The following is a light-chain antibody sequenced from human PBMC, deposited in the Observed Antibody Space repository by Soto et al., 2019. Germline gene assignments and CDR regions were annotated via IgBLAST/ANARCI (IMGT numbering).Light chain of an antibody. Sequence: EVVLTQSPATLSLSPGERATLSCRASQSVGTFLAWYQQKSGQAPRIIIYDASNRAPGVPGRFSGTGSGTDFALPISSVEPEDFAVYYCQHRTNRPRTFGQGTKLDIK. V-gene: IGKV3-11*01. J-gene: IGKJ2*01. CDR3: QHRTNRPRT. CDR1: QSVGTF. CDR2: DAS.